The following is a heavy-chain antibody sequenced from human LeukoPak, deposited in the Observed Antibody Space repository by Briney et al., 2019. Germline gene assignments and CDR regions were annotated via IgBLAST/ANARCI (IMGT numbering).Heavy chain of an antibody. Sequence: SETLSLTCTVSGGSISSYYWSWIRQAAGKGLEWIGRIYTSGSTNYNPSLKSRVTMSVDTSKNQFSLKLSSVTAADTAVYYCAREYYDPSISAFDIWGQGTMVTVSS. J-gene: IGHJ3*02. D-gene: IGHD3-3*01. CDR3: AREYYDPSISAFDI. V-gene: IGHV4-4*07. CDR1: GGSISSYY. CDR2: IYTSGST.